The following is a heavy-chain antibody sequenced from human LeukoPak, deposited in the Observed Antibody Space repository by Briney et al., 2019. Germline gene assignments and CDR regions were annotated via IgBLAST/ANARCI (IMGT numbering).Heavy chain of an antibody. CDR1: GGSFSGFY. D-gene: IGHD2-2*02. Sequence: SETLSLTCAVYGGSFSGFYWGWIRQPPGKGLEWIGEINQSGSTKYNPSLKSRVTISVDTPKNQFSLKLSSVTAADTAVYYCARCQGRSTSCYRGTDYWGQGTLVTVSS. J-gene: IGHJ4*02. V-gene: IGHV4-34*01. CDR2: INQSGST. CDR3: ARCQGRSTSCYRGTDY.